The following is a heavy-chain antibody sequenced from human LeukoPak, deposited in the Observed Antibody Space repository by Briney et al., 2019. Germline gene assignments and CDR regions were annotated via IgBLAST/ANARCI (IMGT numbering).Heavy chain of an antibody. CDR3: ARKRIYDSSGRNPDTHNAFDI. V-gene: IGHV1-69*05. D-gene: IGHD3-22*01. CDR1: GGTFSSYA. CDR2: IIPIFGTA. Sequence: ASVKVSCKASGGTFSSYAISWVRQAPGQGLEWMGGIIPIFGTANYAQKFQGRVTITMDESTSTAYMELSSLRSEDTAVYYCARKRIYDSSGRNPDTHNAFDIWAKGQWSPSLQ. J-gene: IGHJ3*02.